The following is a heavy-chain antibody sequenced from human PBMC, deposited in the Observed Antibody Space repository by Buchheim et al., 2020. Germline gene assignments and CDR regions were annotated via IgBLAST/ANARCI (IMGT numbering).Heavy chain of an antibody. Sequence: EVQLVESGGGLVQPGGSLRLSCAASGFTVSSNYMSWVRQAPGKGLEWVSVIYSGGSTYYADSVKGRFTISRDNSKNTLYLQMNRLRAEDTAVYYCASYWSGGSCYSSDYWGQGTL. CDR2: IYSGGST. D-gene: IGHD2-15*01. CDR3: ASYWSGGSCYSSDY. V-gene: IGHV3-66*01. J-gene: IGHJ4*02. CDR1: GFTVSSNY.